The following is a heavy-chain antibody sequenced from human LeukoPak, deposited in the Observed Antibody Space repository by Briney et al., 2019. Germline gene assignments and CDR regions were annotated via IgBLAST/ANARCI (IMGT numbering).Heavy chain of an antibody. D-gene: IGHD3-10*01. J-gene: IGHJ4*02. V-gene: IGHV1-2*06. CDR1: GYTFTGYY. Sequence: ASVKVSCKASGYTFTGYYMHWVRQAPGQGLEWMGRINPNSGGTNYAQKFQGRVTMTRDTSISTAYMELSRLRSDDTAVYYCARVLITMVRGVMPDCWGQGTLVTVSS. CDR2: INPNSGGT. CDR3: ARVLITMVRGVMPDC.